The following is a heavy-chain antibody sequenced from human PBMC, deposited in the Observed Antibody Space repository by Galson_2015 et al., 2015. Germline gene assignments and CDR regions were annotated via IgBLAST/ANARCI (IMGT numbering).Heavy chain of an antibody. CDR1: GDSVSGPNVA. Sequence: CAISGDSVSGPNVAWNWIRQSPSRGLEWLGRTYYTSRWDTNYAMSVIRRITISPDTSKNQVTLQLNSVTPEDTAVYYCAREVLNIFDSWGQGTLVTVSS. D-gene: IGHD3-9*01. CDR3: AREVLNIFDS. V-gene: IGHV6-1*01. CDR2: TYYTSRWDT. J-gene: IGHJ4*02.